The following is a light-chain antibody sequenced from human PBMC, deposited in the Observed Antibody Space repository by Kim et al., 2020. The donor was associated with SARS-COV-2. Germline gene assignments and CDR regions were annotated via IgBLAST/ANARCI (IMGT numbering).Light chain of an antibody. Sequence: QAVVTQEPSLTVSPGGTVTLTCGSSTGGVTSGHFPYWLQQRPGQAPRTMIYDTNNRHSWAPARFSGSLLGGKAVLTLSGAQPEDEADYYCFLSYSGARVFGGGTQLTVL. CDR1: TGGVTSGHF. J-gene: IGLJ3*02. V-gene: IGLV7-46*01. CDR3: FLSYSGARV. CDR2: DTN.